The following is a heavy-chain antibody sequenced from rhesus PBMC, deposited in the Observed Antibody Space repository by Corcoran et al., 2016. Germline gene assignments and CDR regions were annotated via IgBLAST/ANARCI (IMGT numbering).Heavy chain of an antibody. CDR2: ITYSGST. CDR3: ARDRDITMIVVPYDY. Sequence: QVQLQESGPGLVKPSETLSLTCAVSGGSISSGYYYWSWIRQPPGKRLEWIGYITYSGSTSYNPSLMSRGTSSRDTSQNQFSLKLSSVTAADTAVYYCARDRDITMIVVPYDYWGQGVLVTVSS. J-gene: IGHJ4*01. CDR1: GGSISSGYYY. D-gene: IGHD3-28*01. V-gene: IGHV4-122*02.